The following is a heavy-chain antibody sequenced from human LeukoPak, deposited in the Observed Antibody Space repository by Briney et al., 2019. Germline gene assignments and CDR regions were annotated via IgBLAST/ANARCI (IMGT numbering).Heavy chain of an antibody. CDR3: AHRHSTYYFDY. V-gene: IGHV2-5*02. CDR1: GFSLSTSGAG. Sequence: SGPTLVKPTQTLTLTCTFSGFSLSTSGAGVGWIRQPPGKALEWLALIYWDDDKRYSPSLKSRLTITKDTSKNQVVLTITNMDPVDTATYYCAHRHSTYYFDYWGQGTLVTVSS. CDR2: IYWDDDK. J-gene: IGHJ4*02.